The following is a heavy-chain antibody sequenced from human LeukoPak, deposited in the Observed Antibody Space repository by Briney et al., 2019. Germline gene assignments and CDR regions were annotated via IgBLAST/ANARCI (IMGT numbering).Heavy chain of an antibody. CDR2: ISYDGSNT. CDR3: ARAGSSATPNWFDP. J-gene: IGHJ5*02. D-gene: IGHD2-15*01. V-gene: IGHV3-30-3*01. CDR1: GFTFTDYA. Sequence: GGSLRLSCAASGFTFTDYAMHWVRQAPGKGLEWVAAISYDGSNTYYADSVKGRFTISRDNSKNALYLQMNSLRAEDTAVYYCARAGSSATPNWFDPWGQGTLVTVSS.